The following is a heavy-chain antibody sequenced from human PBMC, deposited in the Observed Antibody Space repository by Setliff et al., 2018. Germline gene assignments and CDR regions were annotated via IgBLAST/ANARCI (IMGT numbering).Heavy chain of an antibody. V-gene: IGHV4-34*01. CDR1: DGSFSDYY. Sequence: SETLSLTCAVYDGSFSDYYWSWIRQPPGKGLEWNGEINHYGSTNYNPSLRSRVTISVDTSKNQFSLILMSVTAADTAAYYCARGRMRGSCSGPSCTYVPFDIWGQGTPVTVSS. J-gene: IGHJ3*02. D-gene: IGHD2-2*01. CDR3: ARGRMRGSCSGPSCTYVPFDI. CDR2: INHYGST.